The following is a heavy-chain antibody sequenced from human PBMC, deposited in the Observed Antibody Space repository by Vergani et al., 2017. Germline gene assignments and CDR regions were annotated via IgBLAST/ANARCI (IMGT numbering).Heavy chain of an antibody. CDR2: ISGSSSYV. J-gene: IGHJ4*02. CDR3: ARGLWDCTHIRCSPPSY. CDR1: GFSFSSYS. V-gene: IGHV3-21*02. D-gene: IGHD2-8*01. Sequence: EVQLVESGGGLVKPGGSLRLSCAASGFSFSSYSMNWVRQAPGKGLEWVASISGSSSYVFYRDSVEGRFTITRDHAKKSVYLQMNSLRAEDTAMYFCARGLWDCTHIRCSPPSYWGQGTQVTVSS.